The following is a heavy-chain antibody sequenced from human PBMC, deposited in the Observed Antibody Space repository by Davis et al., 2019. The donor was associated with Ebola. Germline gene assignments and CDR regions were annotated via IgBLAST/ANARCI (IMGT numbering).Heavy chain of an antibody. CDR2: ISGSGVSI. CDR1: AFTFRTYG. V-gene: IGHV3-23*01. CDR3: AKGDSGSYHPYYFDS. J-gene: IGHJ4*02. Sequence: GESLKISCAASAFTFRTYGMTWVRQAPGKGLEWVSSISGSGVSIYYADFVKGRFTISRDNSKNTLYLQMNSLRAEDTAIYYCAKGDSGSYHPYYFDSWGQGTLVTVSS. D-gene: IGHD1-26*01.